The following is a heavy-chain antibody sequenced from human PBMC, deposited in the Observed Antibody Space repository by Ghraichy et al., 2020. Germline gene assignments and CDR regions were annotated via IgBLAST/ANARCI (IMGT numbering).Heavy chain of an antibody. V-gene: IGHV4-39*01. Sequence: SETLSLTCTVSGGTISSSRYYWGWIRQPPGKGLEWIGSVYSNGKTYNNPSLTTRVTVSVDTSENQFSLKLSFVTAADTAIYYCARQGYGDYVTYYYYRMDVWGQGTTVTVSS. J-gene: IGHJ6*02. D-gene: IGHD4-17*01. CDR1: GGTISSSRYY. CDR3: ARQGYGDYVTYYYYRMDV. CDR2: VYSNGKT.